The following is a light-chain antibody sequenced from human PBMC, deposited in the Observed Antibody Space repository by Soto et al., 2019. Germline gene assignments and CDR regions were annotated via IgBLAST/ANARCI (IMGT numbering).Light chain of an antibody. CDR3: SSYGASSTL. J-gene: IGLJ2*01. V-gene: IGLV2-14*03. CDR1: SSGIGSYNY. CDR2: DVS. Sequence: QSALTQPASLSGSPGQSITISCTGTSSGIGSYNYISWYQQHPGKAPKLMIFDVSYRPSGISDRFSGSKSGNTASLTISGLQPEDEADYYCSSYGASSTLFGGGTKVTVL.